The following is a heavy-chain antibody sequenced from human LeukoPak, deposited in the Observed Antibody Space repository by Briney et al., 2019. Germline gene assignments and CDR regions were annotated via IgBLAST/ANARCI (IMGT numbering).Heavy chain of an antibody. J-gene: IGHJ4*02. CDR2: INHSGGT. D-gene: IGHD5-18*01. CDR3: ARGQLDTAMADY. V-gene: IGHV4-34*01. CDR1: GGSFSGYY. Sequence: SETLSLTCAVYGGSFSGYYWSWIRQPPGKGLEWIGEINHSGGTNYNPSLKSRVTISVDTSKNQFSLKLNSMTAADTAVYYCARGQLDTAMADYWGQGALVTVSS.